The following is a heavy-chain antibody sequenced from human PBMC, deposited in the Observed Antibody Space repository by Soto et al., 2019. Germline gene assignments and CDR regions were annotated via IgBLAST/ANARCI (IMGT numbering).Heavy chain of an antibody. J-gene: IGHJ6*02. CDR1: GYGFSSYW. Sequence: ESLKLSCQGCGYGFSSYWIGWVRQMPGKGLEWMGIIYPGDSDTIYSPSFQGQVTFSADKSTSTAYLQWRSLKASDSAMYYCARQGSNGAYYYYGMDVWGQGTTVTVSS. D-gene: IGHD2-8*01. CDR2: IYPGDSDT. V-gene: IGHV5-51*01. CDR3: ARQGSNGAYYYYGMDV.